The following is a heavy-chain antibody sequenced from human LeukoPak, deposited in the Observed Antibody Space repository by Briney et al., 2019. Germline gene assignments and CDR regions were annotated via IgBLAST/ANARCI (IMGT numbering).Heavy chain of an antibody. CDR2: IYYSGNT. CDR3: ASQIGTGTSTFHFDL. V-gene: IGHV4-39*07. Sequence: KSSETLSLTCAVSGGSISGSSYFWGWIRQPPGKGLEWIGSIYYSGNTYYNPSLKSRVTISVDTSKNQLSLKLRSVTAADTAVYYCASQIGTGTSTFHFDLWGRGTLVTVSS. CDR1: GGSISGSSYF. J-gene: IGHJ2*01. D-gene: IGHD2-2*01.